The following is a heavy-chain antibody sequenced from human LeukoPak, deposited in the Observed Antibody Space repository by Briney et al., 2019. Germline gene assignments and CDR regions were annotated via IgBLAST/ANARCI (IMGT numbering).Heavy chain of an antibody. CDR1: GVTFSSRW. J-gene: IGHJ4*02. Sequence: GGSLRLSCSASGVTFSSRWMSWVRQAPGKGLEWVANIKEGGSQKYYADSGKGRFTISRDNAKNSLYLQLNSLRAEDTAMYYCAGDRGYLQFEYWGQGTLVTVSS. CDR2: IKEGGSQK. V-gene: IGHV3-7*03. D-gene: IGHD3-10*01. CDR3: AGDRGYLQFEY.